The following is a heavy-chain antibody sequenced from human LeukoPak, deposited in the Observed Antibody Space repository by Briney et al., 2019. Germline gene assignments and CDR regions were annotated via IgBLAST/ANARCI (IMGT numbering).Heavy chain of an antibody. CDR1: GGSISSYY. CDR2: IYFTGTT. Sequence: SETLSLTCTVSGGSISSYYWSWIRQPPGKGLEWIGYIYFTGTTNYNPSLKSRVTISVDTSKNQFSLQLRSVTAAGTAVYYCAEGGGSLDYWGQGTLVSVSS. V-gene: IGHV4-59*01. D-gene: IGHD3-16*01. J-gene: IGHJ4*02. CDR3: AEGGGSLDY.